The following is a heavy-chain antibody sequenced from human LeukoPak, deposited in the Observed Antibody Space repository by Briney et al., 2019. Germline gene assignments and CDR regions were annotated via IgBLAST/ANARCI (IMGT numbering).Heavy chain of an antibody. CDR3: ARGVGGFENWFDP. CDR1: GFTFSSYS. V-gene: IGHV3-21*01. CDR2: ISSSSSYI. D-gene: IGHD3-10*01. J-gene: IGHJ5*02. Sequence: PGGSLRLSCAASGFTFSSYSMNWVRQAPGKGLEWVSSISSSSSYIYYADSVKGRFTISRDNAKNSLYLQMNSLRAEDTAVYYCARGVGGFENWFDPWGQGTLVTASS.